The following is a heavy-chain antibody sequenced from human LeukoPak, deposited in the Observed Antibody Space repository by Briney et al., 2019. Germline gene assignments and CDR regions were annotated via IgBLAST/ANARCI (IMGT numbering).Heavy chain of an antibody. Sequence: GGSLRLSCAASGFTFSGSDMNWVRQASGKGLEWVGRIRSKVNSYATAYAASVKGRFTISRDDSKNAAYLQMNSLKTEDTAVYYCTRQRWIVGADFDYWGQGTLVAVSS. V-gene: IGHV3-73*01. CDR1: GFTFSGSD. J-gene: IGHJ4*02. CDR3: TRQRWIVGADFDY. D-gene: IGHD1-26*01. CDR2: IRSKVNSYAT.